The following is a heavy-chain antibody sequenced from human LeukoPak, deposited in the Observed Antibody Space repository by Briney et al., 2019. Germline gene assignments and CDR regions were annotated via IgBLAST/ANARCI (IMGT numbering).Heavy chain of an antibody. J-gene: IGHJ4*02. CDR2: IKSITDGGTT. Sequence: GGSLRLSCAASGFTFSSHAMSWVRQAPGKGLEWVARIKSITDGGTTDYAAPVKGRFTVSRDDSKSTLYLQMNSLKAEDTAMYYCSTDRIVAVGPQFDYWGQGTLVTVSS. CDR3: STDRIVAVGPQFDY. CDR1: GFTFSSHA. D-gene: IGHD6-13*01. V-gene: IGHV3-15*01.